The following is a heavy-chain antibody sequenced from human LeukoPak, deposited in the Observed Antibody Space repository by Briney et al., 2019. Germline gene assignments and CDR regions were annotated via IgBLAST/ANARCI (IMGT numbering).Heavy chain of an antibody. V-gene: IGHV1-46*01. CDR1: GYTFTSYY. Sequence: ASVKVSCKASGYTFTSYYMHWVRQAPGQGLEWMGMINPSGGSTSYAQKFQARVTMTRDTSTSTVYMELSSLRSEDTAVYYCARGLVAAAALDYWGQGTLVTVSS. CDR2: INPSGGST. D-gene: IGHD6-25*01. J-gene: IGHJ4*02. CDR3: ARGLVAAAALDY.